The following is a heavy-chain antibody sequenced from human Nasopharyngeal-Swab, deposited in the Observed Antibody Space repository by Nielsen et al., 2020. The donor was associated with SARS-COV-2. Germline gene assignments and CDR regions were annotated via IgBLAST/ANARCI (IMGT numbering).Heavy chain of an antibody. CDR2: IYYSGST. CDR1: GGSISSSSYY. D-gene: IGHD6-19*01. V-gene: IGHV4-39*07. J-gene: IGHJ4*02. CDR3: AREGDSSGWYRAYYFDY. Sequence: SETLSLTCTVSGGSISSSSYYWGWIRQPPGKGLEWIGSIYYSGSTYYNPSLKSRVTISVDTSKNQFSLKLSSVTAADTAVYYCAREGDSSGWYRAYYFDYWGQGTLVTVSS.